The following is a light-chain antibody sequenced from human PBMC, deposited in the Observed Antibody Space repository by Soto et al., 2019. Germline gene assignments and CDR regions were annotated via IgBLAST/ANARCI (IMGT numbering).Light chain of an antibody. V-gene: IGKV4-1*01. Sequence: DIVMTQSPDSLAVSLGERATINCKSSQSVLYSSKNKNYLAWYQQKPGQPPKLLIYWASTRESGVPDRFSGSGSGTDFALTISSLQAEDVAVYYCQQYYSTPQTFGQGTKVESK. CDR2: WAS. CDR3: QQYYSTPQT. J-gene: IGKJ1*01. CDR1: QSVLYSSKNKNY.